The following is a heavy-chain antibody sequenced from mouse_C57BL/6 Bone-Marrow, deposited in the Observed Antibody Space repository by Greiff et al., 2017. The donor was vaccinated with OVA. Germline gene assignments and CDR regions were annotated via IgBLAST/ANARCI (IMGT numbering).Heavy chain of an antibody. J-gene: IGHJ2*01. CDR2: IRSKSSNYAT. CDR1: GFTFNTYA. V-gene: IGHV10-3*01. Sequence: DVQLVESGGGLVQPKGSLKLSCAASGFTFNTYAMHWVRQAPGKGLEWVARIRSKSSNYATYYADSVKDRFTISRDDSQSMLYLQMNNLKTENTAMDDCVRFESAHYCDYWGQGTTLTVSS. CDR3: VRFESAHYCDY.